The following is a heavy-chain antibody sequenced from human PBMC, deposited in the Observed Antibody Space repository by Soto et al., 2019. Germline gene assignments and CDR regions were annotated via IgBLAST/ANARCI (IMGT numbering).Heavy chain of an antibody. CDR2: ISAYNGNT. J-gene: IGHJ5*02. CDR3: ARGAAVLLWFGELGGSNNNWFDP. V-gene: IGHV1-18*04. D-gene: IGHD3-10*01. Sequence: QVPLVQSGAEVKKPGASVKVSCKASGYTFTSYGISWVRQAPGQGLEWMGWISAYNGNTNYAQKLQGRVTMTTDTPMSTAYMELRSRRSADTAMYYCARGAAVLLWFGELGGSNNNWFDPWGQGTLVTVSS. CDR1: GYTFTSYG.